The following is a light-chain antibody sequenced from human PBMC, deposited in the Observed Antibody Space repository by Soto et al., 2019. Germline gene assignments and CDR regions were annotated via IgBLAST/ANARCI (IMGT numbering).Light chain of an antibody. CDR1: SSDVGSYNL. CDR3: CSYAGSSTFYV. J-gene: IGLJ1*01. V-gene: IGLV2-23*01. Sequence: QSALTQPASVSGSPGQSITISCTGTSSDVGSYNLVSWYQQHPGKAPKLMIYEGSKRPSGVSNRFSGSKSGNTASLTISGLQDEDEADDYCCSYAGSSTFYVFGTGTKLTVL. CDR2: EGS.